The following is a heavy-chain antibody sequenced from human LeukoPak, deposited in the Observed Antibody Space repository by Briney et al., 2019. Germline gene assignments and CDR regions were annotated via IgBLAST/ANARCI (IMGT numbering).Heavy chain of an antibody. J-gene: IGHJ4*02. V-gene: IGHV4-59*01. Sequence: SETLSLTCTVSGRSISSYYWNCIRESRTKGLEWVGYISYSGSTNYNPSLKSRVTISLDTSKNQFSLKVRSVTAADTAVYYCARGFDSKSTYFDYWGQGTLVTVSS. CDR2: ISYSGST. CDR3: ARGFDSKSTYFDY. D-gene: IGHD5-12*01. CDR1: GRSISSYY.